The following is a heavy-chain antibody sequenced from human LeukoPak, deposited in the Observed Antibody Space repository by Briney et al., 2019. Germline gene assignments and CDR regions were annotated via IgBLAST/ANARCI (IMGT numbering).Heavy chain of an antibody. CDR3: ARVAAAGTKDFQH. Sequence: ASVKVSCTASGYTFTSYYMHWVRQAPGQGLEWMGIINPSGGSTSYAQKFQGRVTMTRDTSTSTVYMELSSLRSEDTAVYYCARVAAAGTKDFQHWGQGTLVTVTS. J-gene: IGHJ1*01. CDR1: GYTFTSYY. V-gene: IGHV1-46*01. D-gene: IGHD6-13*01. CDR2: INPSGGST.